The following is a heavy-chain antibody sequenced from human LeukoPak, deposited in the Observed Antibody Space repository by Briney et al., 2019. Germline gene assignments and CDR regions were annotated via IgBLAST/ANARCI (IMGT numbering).Heavy chain of an antibody. CDR2: IRYNGFNE. V-gene: IGHV3-30*02. Sequence: GGSLRLSCAASGFTFSNYGIQWVRQAPGKGLEWVAFIRYNGFNEYYADSVKGRFTISRVNSKNTLYLQMHSLRVEDTAVYYCAKDQAEGYYYYYYMDVWGKGTTVTVSS. CDR3: AKDQAEGYYYYYYMDV. CDR1: GFTFSNYG. J-gene: IGHJ6*03.